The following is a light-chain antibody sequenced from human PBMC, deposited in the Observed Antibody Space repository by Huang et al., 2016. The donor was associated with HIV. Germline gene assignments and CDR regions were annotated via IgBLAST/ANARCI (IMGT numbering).Light chain of an antibody. CDR1: HDLVDDDGQIH. V-gene: IGKV2D-29*01. Sequence: IVLTQTPLSLSVTPGQAASILCTSNHDLVDDDGQIHFSLHRQRTGQPPKLLIYDMSKRFRGVPDRFRGSGSGRRITLQIKRAEAEDVAVYYCAEASRGSLTFGGGTSV. J-gene: IGKJ4*01. CDR3: AEASRGSLT. CDR2: DMS.